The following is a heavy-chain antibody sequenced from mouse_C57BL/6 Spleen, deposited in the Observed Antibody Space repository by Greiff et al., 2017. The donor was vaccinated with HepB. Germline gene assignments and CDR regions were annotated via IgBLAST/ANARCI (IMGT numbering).Heavy chain of an antibody. D-gene: IGHD2-3*01. CDR1: GFTFTDYY. V-gene: IGHV7-3*01. CDR2: IRNKANGYTT. Sequence: EVQGVESGGGLVQPGGSLSLSCAASGFTFTDYYMSWVRQPPGKALEWLGFIRNKANGYTTEYSASVKGRFTISRDNSQSILYLQMNALRAEDRATYYCARFYDGYPSWFADWGQGTLVTVSA. CDR3: ARFYDGYPSWFAD. J-gene: IGHJ3*01.